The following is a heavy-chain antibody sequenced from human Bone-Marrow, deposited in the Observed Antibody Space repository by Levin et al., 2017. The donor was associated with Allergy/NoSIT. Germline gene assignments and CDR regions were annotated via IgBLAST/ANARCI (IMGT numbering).Heavy chain of an antibody. CDR1: GFTFDNFG. D-gene: IGHD2-2*01. V-gene: IGHV3-49*04. J-gene: IGHJ1*01. CDR3: TRIYCSRSSCYAVYFEH. CDR2: IRSKAYGGTT. Sequence: AGGSLRLSCTVSGFTFDNFGMTWVRQAPGKGLEWVGLIRSKAYGGTTEYAASVKGRFTISRDDSKTIAYLQMNSLKTEDTAVYYCTRIYCSRSSCYAVYFEHWGQGTLVTVSS.